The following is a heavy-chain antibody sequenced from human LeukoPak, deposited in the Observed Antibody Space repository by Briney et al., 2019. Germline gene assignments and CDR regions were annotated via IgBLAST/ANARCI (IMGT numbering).Heavy chain of an antibody. V-gene: IGHV3-30*03. CDR3: ARGLRYNYDSSAYFLDY. CDR2: ISNDGSNK. Sequence: PGGSLRLSCAASGFTFSSYWMIWVRQAPGKGLEWVAVISNDGSNKYYADSVKGRFTISRDNSKNTLYLQINSLRAEDTAVYYCARGLRYNYDSSAYFLDYWGQGTLVTVSS. CDR1: GFTFSSYW. J-gene: IGHJ4*02. D-gene: IGHD3-22*01.